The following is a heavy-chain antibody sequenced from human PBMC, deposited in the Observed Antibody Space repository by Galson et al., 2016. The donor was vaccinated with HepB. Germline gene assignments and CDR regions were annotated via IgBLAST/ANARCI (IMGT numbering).Heavy chain of an antibody. CDR1: GFTFKNYG. V-gene: IGHV3-23*01. CDR3: SGVEYSGSYSGCDY. D-gene: IGHD1-26*01. CDR2: LSGNGDTP. J-gene: IGHJ4*02. Sequence: LRLSCAASGFTFKNYGMSWVRQAPGKGLEWVSSLSGNGDTPYYTESVKGRFTISRDNAKNSLYLQMISLRAEDTAVYYLSGVEYSGSYSGCDYWGQGALVTVSS.